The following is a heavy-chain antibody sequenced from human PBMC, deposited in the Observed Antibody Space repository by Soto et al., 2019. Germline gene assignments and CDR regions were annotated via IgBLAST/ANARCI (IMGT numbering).Heavy chain of an antibody. J-gene: IGHJ4*02. D-gene: IGHD6-19*01. CDR1: GGSISSSSYY. V-gene: IGHV4-39*01. CDR3: ARRSRHMEAVVG. Sequence: QLQLQESGPGLVKPSETLSLTCTVSGGSISSSSYYWGWIRQPPGKGLEWIGSIYYSGSTYYNPSLKSRVTISVDTSKNQFSLKLSSVTAADTAVYYCARRSRHMEAVVGWGQGTLVTVSS. CDR2: IYYSGST.